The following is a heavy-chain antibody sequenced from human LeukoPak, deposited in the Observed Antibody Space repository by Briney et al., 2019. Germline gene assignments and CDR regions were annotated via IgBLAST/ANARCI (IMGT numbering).Heavy chain of an antibody. D-gene: IGHD6-13*01. CDR3: AKGERSSMFYYMDV. Sequence: GGSLRLSCEGSGFTFGGHWMSWVRQAPGKGLEWLANIKDDGSDRFYGDSMKGRVTISRDNAKNSLYLQMNSLRAEDMALYFCAKGERSSMFYYMDVWGKGTTVTVSS. V-gene: IGHV3-7*03. CDR1: GFTFGGHW. J-gene: IGHJ6*03. CDR2: IKDDGSDR.